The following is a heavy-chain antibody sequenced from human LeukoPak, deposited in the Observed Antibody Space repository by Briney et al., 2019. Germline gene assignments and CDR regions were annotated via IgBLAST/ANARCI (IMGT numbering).Heavy chain of an antibody. Sequence: PGRSLRLSCAASGFTFSSYAMHWVRQAPGKGLEWVAVISYDGDNKYYADSVKGRFTISRDNAKNSLYLQMNSLRAEDTAVYYCASSDDLDYWGQGTLVTVSS. J-gene: IGHJ4*02. CDR2: ISYDGDNK. CDR3: ASSDDLDY. CDR1: GFTFSSYA. V-gene: IGHV3-30-3*01. D-gene: IGHD1-1*01.